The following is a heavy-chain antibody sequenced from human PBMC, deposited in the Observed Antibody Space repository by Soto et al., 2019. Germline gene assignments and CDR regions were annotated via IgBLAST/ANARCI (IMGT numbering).Heavy chain of an antibody. V-gene: IGHV1-69*01. Sequence: QVQLVQSGAEVKKPGSSVKVSCKASGGTFSSYAISWVRQAPGQGLEWMGGIIPIFGTANYAQKFQGRVTITADESTSTAYMELSSLRSEDTAVYYCARFPLGRSGWGAYYYGMDVWGQGTTVTVSS. J-gene: IGHJ6*02. CDR1: GGTFSSYA. CDR3: ARFPLGRSGWGAYYYGMDV. D-gene: IGHD3-3*01. CDR2: IIPIFGTA.